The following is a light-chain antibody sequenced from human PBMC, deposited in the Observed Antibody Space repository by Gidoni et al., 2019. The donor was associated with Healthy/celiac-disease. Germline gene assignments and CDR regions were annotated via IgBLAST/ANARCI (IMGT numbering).Light chain of an antibody. CDR3: QQSYSTPWT. J-gene: IGKJ1*01. CDR2: AAS. V-gene: IGKV1-39*01. Sequence: DIQMTQSPSSLSASVGDRVTITCRASQSISSYLNWYQQKPGKAPKLLIYAASSLQSGVPSRFSGSGSGTDFTLTISSLQHEEFATYYCQQSYSTPWTFGQGTKVESK. CDR1: QSISSY.